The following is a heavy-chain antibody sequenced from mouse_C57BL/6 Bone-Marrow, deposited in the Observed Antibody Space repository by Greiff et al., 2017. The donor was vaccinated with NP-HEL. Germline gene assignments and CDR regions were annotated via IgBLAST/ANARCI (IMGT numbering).Heavy chain of an antibody. Sequence: VQLQQSGAELVRPGASVKLSCTASGFNIKDDYMHWVKQRPEQGLEWIGWIDPENGDTEYASKFQGKATITADTSSNTAYLQLSSLTSEDTAVYYCTTRSSGGFAYWGQGTLVTVSA. V-gene: IGHV14-4*01. CDR2: IDPENGDT. CDR1: GFNIKDDY. J-gene: IGHJ3*01. D-gene: IGHD3-2*02. CDR3: TTRSSGGFAY.